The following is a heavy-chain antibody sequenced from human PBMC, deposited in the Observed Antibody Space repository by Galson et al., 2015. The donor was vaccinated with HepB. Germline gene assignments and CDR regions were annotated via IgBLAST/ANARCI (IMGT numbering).Heavy chain of an antibody. Sequence: SLRLSCAASTFIFSTYSMNWVRQAPGKGLEWVSYISSSSTTIYYADSVKGRFTISRDNAKNSVYLQMNSLRAEDTAVYYCARDRVVEGGGDWFDPWGQGTLVTVSS. D-gene: IGHD2-2*01. CDR2: ISSSSTTI. J-gene: IGHJ5*02. CDR1: TFIFSTYS. CDR3: ARDRVVEGGGDWFDP. V-gene: IGHV3-48*04.